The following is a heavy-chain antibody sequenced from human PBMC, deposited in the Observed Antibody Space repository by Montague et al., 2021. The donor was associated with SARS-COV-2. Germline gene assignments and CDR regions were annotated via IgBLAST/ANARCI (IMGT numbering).Heavy chain of an antibody. CDR3: ARGRQHFNMIVVVMTGGEYYFDY. J-gene: IGHJ4*02. D-gene: IGHD3-22*01. V-gene: IGHV4-34*01. CDR1: GGSFSDYF. CDR2: MNHRGTS. Sequence: SETLSLTCAVYGGSFSDYFWTWIRQPPGKGLEWIGEMNHRGTSNYNPSLKSRVSISVDTSKNQFSLYLGSATAADTAVYYCARGRQHFNMIVVVMTGGEYYFDYWGQGTLVTVSS.